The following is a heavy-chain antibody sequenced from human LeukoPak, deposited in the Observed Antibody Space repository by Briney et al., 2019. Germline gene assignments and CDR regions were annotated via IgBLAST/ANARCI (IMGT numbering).Heavy chain of an antibody. CDR1: GFTVSGNY. J-gene: IGHJ4*02. CDR2: IYSGGTT. Sequence: PGGSLRLSCAASGFTVSGNYMSWVRQVPGEGLEWVSVIYSGGTTHYADSVKGRFAISRDNSKNTLYLQMNSLTVEDTAVYYCASGTNSGWYSDWGQGTLVTVSS. D-gene: IGHD6-19*01. V-gene: IGHV3-66*01. CDR3: ASGTNSGWYSD.